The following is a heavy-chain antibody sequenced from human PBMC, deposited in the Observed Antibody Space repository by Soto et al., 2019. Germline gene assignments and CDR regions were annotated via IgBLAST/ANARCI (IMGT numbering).Heavy chain of an antibody. J-gene: IGHJ5*02. CDR2: ISGSGGST. D-gene: IGHD3-3*01. Sequence: GGSLRLSCAASGFTFSSYAMSWVRQAPGKGLEWVSAISGSGGSTYYAYSVKGRFTISRDNSKNTLYLQMNSLRAEDTAVYYCAKEAMRYDFWSGPELNWFDPWGQGTLVTVSS. V-gene: IGHV3-23*01. CDR1: GFTFSSYA. CDR3: AKEAMRYDFWSGPELNWFDP.